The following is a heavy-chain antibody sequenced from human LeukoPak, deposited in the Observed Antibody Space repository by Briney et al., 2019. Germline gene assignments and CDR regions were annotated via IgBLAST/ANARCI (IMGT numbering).Heavy chain of an antibody. CDR2: INHSGST. Sequence: SETLSLTCAVYGGSSSGYYWSWIRQPPGKGLEWIGEINHSGSTNYNPSLKSRVTISVDTSKNQFSLKLSSVTAADTAVYYCARGSVVPDKGRSYFDLWGRGTLVAVSS. CDR1: GGSSSGYY. D-gene: IGHD2-2*01. CDR3: ARGSVVPDKGRSYFDL. J-gene: IGHJ2*01. V-gene: IGHV4-34*01.